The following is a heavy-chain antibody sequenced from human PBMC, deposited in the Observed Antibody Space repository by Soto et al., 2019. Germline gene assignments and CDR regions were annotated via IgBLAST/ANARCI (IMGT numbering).Heavy chain of an antibody. CDR2: INAGNGNT. D-gene: IGHD1-7*01. Sequence: QVQLVQSGAEVKKPGASVKVSCKASGYTFTSYAMHWVRQAPGQRLEWMGWINAGNGNTKYSQKFQGRVTITRDTSASTAYMELSSLRSEDTAVYYCARDLSANWDSCEFDYWGQGTLVTVSS. CDR3: ARDLSANWDSCEFDY. J-gene: IGHJ4*02. CDR1: GYTFTSYA. V-gene: IGHV1-3*01.